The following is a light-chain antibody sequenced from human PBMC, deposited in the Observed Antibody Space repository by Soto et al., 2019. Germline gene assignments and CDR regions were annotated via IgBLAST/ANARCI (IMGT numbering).Light chain of an antibody. CDR2: RAS. J-gene: IGKJ1*01. V-gene: IGKV1-5*03. CDR3: QQYNSYPRT. CDR1: QTISSS. Sequence: DIQMTQSPSTLSASVGDRVTITCRASQTISSSLAWYQQKPGKAPKLLIYRASNLERGVPSRFSGSGSGAEFTLTISSLQPDDFATYYCQQYNSYPRTF.